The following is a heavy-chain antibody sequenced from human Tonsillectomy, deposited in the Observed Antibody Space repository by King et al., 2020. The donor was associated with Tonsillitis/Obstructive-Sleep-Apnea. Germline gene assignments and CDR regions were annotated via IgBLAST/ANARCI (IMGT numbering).Heavy chain of an antibody. V-gene: IGHV1-2*02. CDR2: VNPNSGGT. Sequence: VQLVESGAEVKKPGASVKVSCKTSGYTFNGYYIHWVRQAPGQGLEWMGWVNPNSGGTSYAQKFQDRVTMTSDTSITTAYMELSRLRSDDTAVYYCAMIDYYYDSSSSRWGQGALVTVSS. J-gene: IGHJ4*02. D-gene: IGHD3-22*01. CDR3: AMIDYYYDSSSSR. CDR1: GYTFNGYY.